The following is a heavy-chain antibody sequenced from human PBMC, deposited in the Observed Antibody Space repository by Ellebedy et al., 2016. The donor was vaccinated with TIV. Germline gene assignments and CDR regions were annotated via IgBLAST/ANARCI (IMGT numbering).Heavy chain of an antibody. CDR1: RYTFTGYY. Sequence: ASVKVSXKASRYTFTGYYLHWVRQAPGQGLEWMGWINPNNGDTKSTQKFQGRVTMTRDTSISTTYMELSGLRSDDTAVYYCARILSQGSTTDFDSWGQGTLVTVSS. CDR2: INPNNGDT. V-gene: IGHV1-2*02. CDR3: ARILSQGSTTDFDS. J-gene: IGHJ4*02. D-gene: IGHD4-17*01.